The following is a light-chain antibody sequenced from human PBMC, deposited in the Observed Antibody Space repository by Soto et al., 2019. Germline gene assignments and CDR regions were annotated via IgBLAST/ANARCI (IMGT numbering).Light chain of an antibody. V-gene: IGKV1-5*01. CDR2: DAS. CDR1: QSISSW. CDR3: QQYNSYSPYT. J-gene: IGKJ2*01. Sequence: DIQMTQAPSTRSASVGDRGTITCRASQSISSWLAWYQQKPGKAPKLLIYDASSLESGVPSRFSGSGSGTEFTLTISSLQPDDFATYYCQQYNSYSPYTFGQGTKLEIK.